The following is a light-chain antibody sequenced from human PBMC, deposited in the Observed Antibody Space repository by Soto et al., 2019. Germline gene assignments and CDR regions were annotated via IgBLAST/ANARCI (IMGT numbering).Light chain of an antibody. V-gene: IGKV3-20*01. CDR2: AAS. CDR3: QQYGSSRT. J-gene: IGKJ1*01. CDR1: QSVSRNY. Sequence: EIVLTQSPGTLSLSPGERATLSCRASQSVSRNYLAWYQQKPGQAPRLLLYAASNRATGIPDRFRGSGSGTDFSLTISRLEPEDFAVYYCQQYGSSRTFGQGTKVEFK.